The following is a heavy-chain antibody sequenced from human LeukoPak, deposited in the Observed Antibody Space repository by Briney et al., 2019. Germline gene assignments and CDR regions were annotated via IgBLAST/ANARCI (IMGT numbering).Heavy chain of an antibody. V-gene: IGHV4-59*01. CDR2: TYYSGST. CDR3: ASNDSSGVDY. D-gene: IGHD3-22*01. CDR1: GGSISSYY. Sequence: SETLSLTCTVSGGSISSYYWSWIRQPPGKGLEWIGYTYYSGSTNYNPSLKSRVTISVDTSKNQFSLKLSSVTAADTAVYYCASNDSSGVDYWGQGTLVTVSS. J-gene: IGHJ4*02.